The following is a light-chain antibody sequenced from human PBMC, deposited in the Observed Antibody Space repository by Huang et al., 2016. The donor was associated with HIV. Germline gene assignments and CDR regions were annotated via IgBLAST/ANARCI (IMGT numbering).Light chain of an antibody. Sequence: DIQMTQSPASLSASTGISVTLTCRASQDIGNFIAWFQQKAGKGPRLLIYAASVLQSGVPSRFSGRGSGTDFTLTITNFQAEDVATYYCQRYDSAPRTFGQGTKVDLK. J-gene: IGKJ1*01. CDR1: QDIGNF. CDR2: AAS. CDR3: QRYDSAPRT. V-gene: IGKV1-27*01.